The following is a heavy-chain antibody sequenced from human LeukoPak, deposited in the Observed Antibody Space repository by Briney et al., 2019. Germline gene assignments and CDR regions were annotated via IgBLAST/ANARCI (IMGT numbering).Heavy chain of an antibody. CDR3: ARELPYDYSNYNYYYGMDV. J-gene: IGHJ6*02. CDR2: IIPILGIA. CDR1: GGTFSSYA. D-gene: IGHD4-11*01. V-gene: IGHV1-69*04. Sequence: ASVKVSCKASGGTFSSYAISWVRQAPGQGLEWMGRIIPILGIANYAQKFQGRVTITADKSTSTAYMELSSLRSEDTAVYYCARELPYDYSNYNYYYGMDVWGQGTTVTVPS.